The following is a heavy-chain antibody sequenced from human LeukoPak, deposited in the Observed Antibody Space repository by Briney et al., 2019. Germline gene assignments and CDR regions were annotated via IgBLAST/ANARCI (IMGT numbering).Heavy chain of an antibody. V-gene: IGHV3-11*05. J-gene: IGHJ6*02. CDR1: GFTFSDYY. Sequence: GGSLRLSCAASGFTFSDYYMSWIRQAPGKGLEWVSYISSSSSYTNYADSVKGRFTISRDNAKNSLYLQMNSLRAEDTAVYYRARGLRPGVVVPAAYYYYYGMDVWGQGTTVTVSS. CDR2: ISSSSSYT. CDR3: ARGLRPGVVVPAAYYYYYGMDV. D-gene: IGHD2-2*01.